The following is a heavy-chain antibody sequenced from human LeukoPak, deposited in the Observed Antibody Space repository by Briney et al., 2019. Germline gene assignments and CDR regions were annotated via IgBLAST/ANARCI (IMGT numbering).Heavy chain of an antibody. CDR3: ARDPQGAAAGSFDY. V-gene: IGHV1-18*01. CDR2: ISAYNGNT. J-gene: IGHJ4*02. D-gene: IGHD6-13*01. Sequence: ASVKVSCKASGYTFTSYGISWVRQAPGQGLEWMGWISAYNGNTSYAQKLQGRVTMTTDTSTSTAYMELRSLRSDDTAVYYCARDPQGAAAGSFDYWGQGTLVTVSS. CDR1: GYTFTSYG.